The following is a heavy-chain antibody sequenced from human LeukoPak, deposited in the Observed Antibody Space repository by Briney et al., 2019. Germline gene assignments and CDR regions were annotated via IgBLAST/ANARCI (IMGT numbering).Heavy chain of an antibody. CDR2: ISGSGGST. Sequence: PGGSLRLSCAASGFTFSSYAMSWVRQAPGKGLEWVSAISGSGGSTYYADSVKGRFTISRDNSKNTLYLQMNSLRAEDTAVYYCAKDTEDIVLMVYAILDYWGQGTLVTVSS. D-gene: IGHD2-8*01. V-gene: IGHV3-23*01. J-gene: IGHJ4*02. CDR1: GFTFSSYA. CDR3: AKDTEDIVLMVYAILDY.